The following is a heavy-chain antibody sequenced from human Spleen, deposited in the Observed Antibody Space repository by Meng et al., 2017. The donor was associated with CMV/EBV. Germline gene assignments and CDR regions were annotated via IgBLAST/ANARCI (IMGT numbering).Heavy chain of an antibody. V-gene: IGHV3-9*01. J-gene: IGHJ4*02. D-gene: IGHD5-18*01. CDR3: AKDIGYSYVFDY. CDR2: LSWNSGNI. Sequence: SLKISCGASGFTFDDYAMHWVRQAPGQGLEWVSGLSWNSGNIGYADSVKGRFTLSRDNAKNSLYLQMNSLRAEDTALYYCAKDIGYSYVFDYWGQGTLVTVSS. CDR1: GFTFDDYA.